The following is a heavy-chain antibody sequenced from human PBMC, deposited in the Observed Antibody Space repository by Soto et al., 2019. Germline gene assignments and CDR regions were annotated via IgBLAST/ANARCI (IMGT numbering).Heavy chain of an antibody. CDR3: ATHSWIAAAGRIDY. V-gene: IGHV3-23*01. Sequence: GSLRLSCAASGFTFSSYAMSWVRQAPGKGLEWVSTISGSGSSGSTYYADSVKGRFTISRDNSKNTLYLQMNSLRADDTAVYYCATHSWIAAAGRIDYWGQGTLVTVSS. J-gene: IGHJ4*02. CDR2: ISGSGSSGST. CDR1: GFTFSSYA. D-gene: IGHD6-13*01.